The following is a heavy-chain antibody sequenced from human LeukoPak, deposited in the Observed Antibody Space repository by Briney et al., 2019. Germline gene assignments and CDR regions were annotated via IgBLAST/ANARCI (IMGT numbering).Heavy chain of an antibody. CDR2: ISWNSGSI. CDR3: AKDNRLYGSGSPFDY. J-gene: IGHJ4*02. CDR1: GFTFDDYA. V-gene: IGHV3-9*01. D-gene: IGHD3-10*01. Sequence: PGRSLRLSCAASGFTFDDYAMHWVRQAPGKGLEWVSGISWNSGSIGYADSVKGRFTISRDNAKNSLYLQMNSLRAEDTALYYCAKDNRLYGSGSPFDYWGQGTLVTVSS.